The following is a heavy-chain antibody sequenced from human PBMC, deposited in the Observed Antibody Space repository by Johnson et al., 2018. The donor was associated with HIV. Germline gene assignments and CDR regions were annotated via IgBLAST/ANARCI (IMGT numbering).Heavy chain of an antibody. J-gene: IGHJ3*02. CDR1: GFTFSSYG. Sequence: QVQLVESGGGVVQPGRSLRLSCAASGFTFSSYGMHWVRQAPGKGLEWVAVISFDGNLKKYADSVKGRFTISRDNAKNSLYLQMNSLRAEDTAVYYCAKDDRELDAFDIWGQGTMVTVSS. D-gene: IGHD1-26*01. CDR3: AKDDRELDAFDI. CDR2: ISFDGNLK. V-gene: IGHV3-33*03.